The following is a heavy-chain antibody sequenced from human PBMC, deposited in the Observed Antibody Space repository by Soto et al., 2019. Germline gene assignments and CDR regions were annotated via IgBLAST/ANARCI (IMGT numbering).Heavy chain of an antibody. CDR3: ATPMYYDFWSDLLGDYYYYGMDV. CDR1: GGSISSSSYY. Sequence: SETLSLTCTVSGGSISSSSYYWGWIRQPPGKGLEWIGSIYYSGSTYYNPSLKSRVTISVDTSKNQFSLKLSSVTAADTAVYYCATPMYYDFWSDLLGDYYYYGMDVWGQGTTVTVSS. D-gene: IGHD3-3*01. V-gene: IGHV4-39*01. CDR2: IYYSGST. J-gene: IGHJ6*02.